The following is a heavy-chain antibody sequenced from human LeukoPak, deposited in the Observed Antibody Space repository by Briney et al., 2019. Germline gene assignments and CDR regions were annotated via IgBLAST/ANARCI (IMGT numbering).Heavy chain of an antibody. J-gene: IGHJ4*02. Sequence: GASVKVSCKASGYTFTGYYMHWVRQAPGQGLEWMGWINPNSGGTNYAQKFQGRVTMTRDTSISTAYMELSRLRSDDTAVYYCARVMRKNYYGSGSPNYWGQGTLVTVSS. CDR2: INPNSGGT. D-gene: IGHD3-10*01. CDR3: ARVMRKNYYGSGSPNY. V-gene: IGHV1-2*02. CDR1: GYTFTGYY.